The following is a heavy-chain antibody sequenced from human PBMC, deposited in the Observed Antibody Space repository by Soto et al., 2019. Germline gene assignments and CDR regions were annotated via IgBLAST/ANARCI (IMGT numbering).Heavy chain of an antibody. D-gene: IGHD1-7*01. CDR1: GFTFSDHY. J-gene: IGHJ4*02. V-gene: IGHV3-72*01. CDR2: SRDKGNSYST. CDR3: ARSMPGTTSSDY. Sequence: EVQLVESGGDLVQPGGSLRLSCAASGFTFSDHYIDWVSQAPGKGLEWVGRSRDKGNSYSTDYGASVKGRFTISRDASKNSLYLQMNSLKTEDTALYYCARSMPGTTSSDYWGQGTLVTVSS.